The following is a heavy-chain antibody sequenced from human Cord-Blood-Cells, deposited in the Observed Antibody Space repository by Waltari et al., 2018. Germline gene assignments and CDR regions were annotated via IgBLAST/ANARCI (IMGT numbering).Heavy chain of an antibody. V-gene: IGHV1-69*06. Sequence: SYAISWVRQAPGQGLEWMGGIIPIFGTANYAQKFQGRVTITADKSTSTAYMELSSLRSEDTAVYYCARLRYCSSTSCYYGGYYFDYWGQGTLVTVSS. CDR3: ARLRYCSSTSCYYGGYYFDY. CDR1: SYA. CDR2: IIPIFGTA. J-gene: IGHJ4*02. D-gene: IGHD2-2*01.